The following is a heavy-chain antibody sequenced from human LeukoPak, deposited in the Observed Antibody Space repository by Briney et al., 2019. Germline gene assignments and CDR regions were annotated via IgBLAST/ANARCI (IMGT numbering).Heavy chain of an antibody. Sequence: KPSETLSLACAVYGVSFSGYYWSWIRQPPGKGLEWIGEINHSGSTNYNPSLKSRVTISVDTSRNQFSLKLRSVTAADTAVYYCARTPGNQLWFDNWFDPWGQGTLVTVSS. CDR2: INHSGST. CDR3: ARTPGNQLWFDNWFDP. CDR1: GVSFSGYY. J-gene: IGHJ5*02. V-gene: IGHV4-34*01. D-gene: IGHD5-18*01.